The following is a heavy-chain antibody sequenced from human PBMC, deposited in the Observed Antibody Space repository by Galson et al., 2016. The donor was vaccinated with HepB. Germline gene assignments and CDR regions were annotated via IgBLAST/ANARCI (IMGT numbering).Heavy chain of an antibody. D-gene: IGHD3-16*02. Sequence: SVSLSCAASWFTVSNNYITWVRQVPRKGLDWVTLIYTCGNTSYAVSVKARFTISRDHFKNTLYLQMNSMRAEDTSVYFCTCGRSPAAYWGQGTLVTVSS. CDR2: IYTCGNT. CDR1: WFTVSNNY. J-gene: IGHJ4*02. CDR3: TCGRSPAAY. V-gene: IGHV3-53*01.